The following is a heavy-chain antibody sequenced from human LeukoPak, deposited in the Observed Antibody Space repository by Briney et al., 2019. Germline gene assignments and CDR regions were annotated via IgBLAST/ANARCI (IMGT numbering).Heavy chain of an antibody. CDR2: ISYDGSNK. Sequence: PGGSLRLSCAASGFTFSSYAMHWVRQAPGKGLEWVAVISYDGSNKYYADSVKGRFTISRDNFKNTLYLQMNSLRAEDTAVYYCARDHSGIQLWLYFDYWGQGTLVTVSS. CDR3: ARDHSGIQLWLYFDY. V-gene: IGHV3-30*04. CDR1: GFTFSSYA. J-gene: IGHJ4*02. D-gene: IGHD5-18*01.